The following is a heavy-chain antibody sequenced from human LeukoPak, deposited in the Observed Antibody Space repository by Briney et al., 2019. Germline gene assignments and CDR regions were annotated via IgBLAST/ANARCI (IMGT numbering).Heavy chain of an antibody. CDR3: AKIGGDSSSWDYFDY. J-gene: IGHJ4*02. D-gene: IGHD6-13*01. Sequence: GGSLRLSCAASGFTFSSYAMSWVRQAPGKGLEWVSAISGSGGSTYYADSVKGRFTISRDNSKNTLYLQMNSLRAEDTAVYYCAKIGGDSSSWDYFDYWGQGTLVTVSS. CDR2: ISGSGGST. V-gene: IGHV3-23*01. CDR1: GFTFSSYA.